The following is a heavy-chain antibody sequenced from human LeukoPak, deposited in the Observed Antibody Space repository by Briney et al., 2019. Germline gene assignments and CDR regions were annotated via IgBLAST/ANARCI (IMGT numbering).Heavy chain of an antibody. D-gene: IGHD3-22*01. Sequence: GGSLRLSCAASGFTFSSYWMSWVRQAPGKGLEWVANIKQDGSEKYYVDSVKGQFTISRDNAKNSLYLQMNSLGAEDTAVYYCARGWGYYYDSSGYPLFDYWGQGTLVTVSS. J-gene: IGHJ4*02. CDR3: ARGWGYYYDSSGYPLFDY. CDR1: GFTFSSYW. V-gene: IGHV3-7*01. CDR2: IKQDGSEK.